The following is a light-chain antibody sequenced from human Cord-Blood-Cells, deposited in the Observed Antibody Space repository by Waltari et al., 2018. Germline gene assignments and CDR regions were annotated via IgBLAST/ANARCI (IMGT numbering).Light chain of an antibody. J-gene: IGKJ2*01. CDR3: QQSYSTLYT. CDR2: AAS. Sequence: IQMPQSPSSLSASVGPRVTITCRASQSISSYLNWYQQKPGKAPKLLIYAASSLQSGVPSRFSGSGSGTDFTLTISSLQPEDFATYYCQQSYSTLYTFGQGTKLEIK. V-gene: IGKV1-39*01. CDR1: QSISSY.